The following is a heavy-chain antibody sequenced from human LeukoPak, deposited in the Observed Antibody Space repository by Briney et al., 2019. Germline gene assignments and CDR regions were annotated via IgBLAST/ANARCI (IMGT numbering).Heavy chain of an antibody. V-gene: IGHV3-48*03. CDR2: ISSSGYTI. D-gene: IGHD3-10*01. CDR3: AREAWGSGTQYFDY. CDR1: GFTFSNYE. Sequence: GGSLRLSCAASGFTFSNYEMIWVRQAPGKGLECISYISSSGYTIYYADSVKGRFTISRDNAKNSLYLQMNSLRAEDSALYYCAREAWGSGTQYFDYWGQGALVTVSS. J-gene: IGHJ4*02.